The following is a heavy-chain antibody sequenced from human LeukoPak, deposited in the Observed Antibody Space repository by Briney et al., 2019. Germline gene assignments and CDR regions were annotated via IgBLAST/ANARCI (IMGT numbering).Heavy chain of an antibody. CDR2: IYTSGST. J-gene: IGHJ4*02. CDR3: ARGPLVTDFDY. V-gene: IGHV4-61*02. CDR1: GGSISSGSYY. D-gene: IGHD1-14*01. Sequence: SETLSLTCTVSGGSISSGSYYWSWIRQPAGKGLEWIGRIYTSGSTNYNPSLKSRVTISVDTSKNQFSLKLSSVTAADTAVYYCARGPLVTDFDYWGQGTLVTVSS.